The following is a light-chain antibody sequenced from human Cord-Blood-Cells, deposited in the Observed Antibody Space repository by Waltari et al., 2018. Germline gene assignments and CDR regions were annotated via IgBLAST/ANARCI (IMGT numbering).Light chain of an antibody. Sequence: GQTVRITCQGDSLRSYYASWYQQKPGQAPVLVLYGKNNRPPVIPDRFSGSSAGHTASLTITVAQAEDEADYYCNSRDSSGNYVFGTGTKVTVL. CDR3: NSRDSSGNYV. J-gene: IGLJ1*01. CDR1: SLRSYY. V-gene: IGLV3-19*01. CDR2: GKN.